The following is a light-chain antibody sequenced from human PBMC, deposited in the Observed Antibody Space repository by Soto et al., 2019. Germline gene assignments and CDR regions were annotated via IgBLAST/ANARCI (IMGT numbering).Light chain of an antibody. CDR1: QTISSW. V-gene: IGKV1-5*03. CDR3: QHYNRYSES. J-gene: IGKJ1*01. CDR2: KAS. Sequence: DIQMTQSPSTLSGSVGDRVTITCRASQTISSWLAGYQQKPGKAPKLLIYKASTLKSGVPSRFRGSGSGTAFTVNIRSLQPDDFATYYCQHYNRYSESFGQGTKGELK.